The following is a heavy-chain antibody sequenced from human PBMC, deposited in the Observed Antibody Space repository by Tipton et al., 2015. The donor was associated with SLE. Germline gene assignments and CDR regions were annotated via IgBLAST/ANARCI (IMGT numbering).Heavy chain of an antibody. CDR2: IYYSGST. CDR3: ARGGHKANFYYMDV. CDR1: DGSISSSSYY. J-gene: IGHJ6*03. Sequence: TLSLTCTVSDGSISSSSYYWGWIRQSPGKGLEWIGSIYYSGSTYYNPSLKSRVTVSADTSKNQFSLKLSSVTAADTAVYYCARGGHKANFYYMDVWGKGTTVTVSS. V-gene: IGHV4-39*07. D-gene: IGHD5-12*01.